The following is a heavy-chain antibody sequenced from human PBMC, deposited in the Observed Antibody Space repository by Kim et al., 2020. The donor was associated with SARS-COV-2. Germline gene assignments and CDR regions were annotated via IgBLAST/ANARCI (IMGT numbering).Heavy chain of an antibody. Sequence: SETLSLTCTVSGGSISSSRYYWGWIRQPPGKGLEWIGSIYYSGSTYYNPSLKSRVTISVDTSKNQFSLKLSSVTAADTAVYYCARLGPGLLNWFDPWCQGTLVTVSS. J-gene: IGHJ5*02. CDR2: IYYSGST. D-gene: IGHD1-26*01. V-gene: IGHV4-39*01. CDR3: ARLGPGLLNWFDP. CDR1: GGSISSSRYY.